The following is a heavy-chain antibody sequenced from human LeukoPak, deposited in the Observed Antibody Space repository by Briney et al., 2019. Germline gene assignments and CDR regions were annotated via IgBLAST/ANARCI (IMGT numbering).Heavy chain of an antibody. V-gene: IGHV3-21*01. J-gene: IGHJ6*02. CDR2: ISSSTTYI. CDR1: GFTFSSYS. CDR3: ARPSTRSTSYYYYYYGMNV. Sequence: GSLRLSCPGTGFTFSSYSMNWVRPAPGKGLEWISSISSSTTYIFYADSVRGRFTISRDNAKNSLYLQMNSLRAEDTAVYYCARPSTRSTSYYYYYYGMNVWGRGTTVTVSS. D-gene: IGHD2/OR15-2a*01.